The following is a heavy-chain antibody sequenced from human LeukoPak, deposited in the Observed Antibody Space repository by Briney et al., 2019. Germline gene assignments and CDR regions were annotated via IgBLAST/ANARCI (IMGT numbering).Heavy chain of an antibody. CDR1: RGTFSSYA. CDR3: ARGAGLDSNYMDV. V-gene: IGHV1-69*05. Sequence: SVKVSCKASRGTFSSYAISWVRQAPGQGLEWMGGIIPIFGTANYAQKFQGRVTITTDESTSTAYMELSSLRSEDTAVYYCARGAGLDSNYMDVWGKGTTVTVSS. D-gene: IGHD2-2*03. CDR2: IIPIFGTA. J-gene: IGHJ6*03.